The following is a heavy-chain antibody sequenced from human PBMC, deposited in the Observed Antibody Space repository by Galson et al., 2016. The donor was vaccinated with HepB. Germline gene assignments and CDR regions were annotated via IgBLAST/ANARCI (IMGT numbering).Heavy chain of an antibody. CDR3: AKAAPITYVVRWFDP. D-gene: IGHD2-2*02. Sequence: SVRVSCKASGYTFTSYYIHWVRQAPGKGLEWMGVINPSSGDTYYAQNVQGRVTMTRDTSKSTVYLELSSLRSEDTAVYYCAKAAPITYVVRWFDPWGQGTLVTVSS. CDR1: GYTFTSYY. J-gene: IGHJ5*02. CDR2: INPSSGDT. V-gene: IGHV1-46*01.